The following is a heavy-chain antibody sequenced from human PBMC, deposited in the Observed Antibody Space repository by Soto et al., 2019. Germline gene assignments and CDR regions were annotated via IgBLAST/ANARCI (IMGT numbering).Heavy chain of an antibody. CDR1: GFTFNNFG. V-gene: IGHV3-23*01. J-gene: IGHJ4*02. Sequence: GGSLRLSCAASGFTFNNFGMKWVRQAPGKGLEWVARISASGGNTYYADSVKGRFTISKDDSKNILYLQMNSLRAEDTALYFCAKEMFASISRPFDYWGQGTLVTVSS. D-gene: IGHD3-10*02. CDR2: ISASGGNT. CDR3: AKEMFASISRPFDY.